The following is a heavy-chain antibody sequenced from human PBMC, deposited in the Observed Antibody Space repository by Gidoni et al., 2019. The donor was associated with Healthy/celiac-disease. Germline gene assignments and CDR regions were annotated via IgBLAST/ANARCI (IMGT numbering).Heavy chain of an antibody. D-gene: IGHD2-2*01. CDR3: AREPAAANPKFDP. V-gene: IGHV3-21*01. CDR1: GFTFSSYS. CDR2: ISSSSSYI. Sequence: EVQLVESGGGLVKPGGSLRLSCAASGFTFSSYSMNWVRQAPGKGLEWVSSISSSSSYIYYADSVKGRFTISRDNAKNSLYLQMNSLRAEDTAVYYCAREPAAANPKFDPWGQGTLVTVSS. J-gene: IGHJ5*02.